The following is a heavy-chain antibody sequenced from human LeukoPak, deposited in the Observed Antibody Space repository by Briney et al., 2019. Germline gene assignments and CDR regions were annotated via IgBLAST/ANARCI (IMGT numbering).Heavy chain of an antibody. CDR2: INPKNAGT. V-gene: IGHV1-2*02. Sequence: ASVKVSCKASGYTFTGHYIHWVRQAPGQGLEWMGWINPKNAGTNYAQKFQGRVTMTWNTSISTAYMELSSLRSEDTAVYYCARASIGLLDAFDIWGQGTMVTVSS. CDR3: ARASIGLLDAFDI. D-gene: IGHD6-6*01. J-gene: IGHJ3*02. CDR1: GYTFTGHY.